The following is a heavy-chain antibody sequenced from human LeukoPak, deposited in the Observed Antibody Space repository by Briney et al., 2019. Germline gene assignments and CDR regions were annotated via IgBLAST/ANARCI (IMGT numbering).Heavy chain of an antibody. J-gene: IGHJ4*02. V-gene: IGHV3-23*01. CDR3: ARDQIGSGYYDY. Sequence: GGSLRLSCAASGFTFSSYAMSWVRQAPGKGLEWVSAISGSGGSTYYADSVKGRFTISRDNAKNSLYLQMNSLRAEDTAVYYCARDQIGSGYYDYWGQGTLVTVSS. CDR2: ISGSGGST. CDR1: GFTFSSYA. D-gene: IGHD3-22*01.